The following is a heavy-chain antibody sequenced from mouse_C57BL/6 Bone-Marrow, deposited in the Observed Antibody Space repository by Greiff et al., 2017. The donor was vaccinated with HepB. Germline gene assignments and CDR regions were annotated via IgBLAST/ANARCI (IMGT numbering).Heavy chain of an antibody. D-gene: IGHD5-1*01. Sequence: QVHVKQSGAELARPGASVKMSCKASGYTFTSYTMHWVKQRPGQGLEWIGYINPSSGYTKYNQKFKDKATLTADKSSSTAYMQLSSLTSEDSAVYYCARYLSSYFDVWGTGTTVTVSS. CDR3: ARYLSSYFDV. J-gene: IGHJ1*03. V-gene: IGHV1-4*01. CDR2: INPSSGYT. CDR1: GYTFTSYT.